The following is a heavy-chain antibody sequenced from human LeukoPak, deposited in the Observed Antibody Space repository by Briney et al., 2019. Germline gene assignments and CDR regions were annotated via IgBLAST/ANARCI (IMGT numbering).Heavy chain of an antibody. CDR1: GYSFTGFY. D-gene: IGHD3-10*01. V-gene: IGHV1-2*02. CDR3: ARESGGGVLGYFDL. CDR2: INPNSGGR. Sequence: GASVQVSCKASGYSFTGFYMHWVRQAPGQGLEWMGWINPNSGGRNYAQKFQGRVTMTRDTSISTAYLELSRLRSDDTAVYYCARESGGGVLGYFDLWGRGTLVSVSS. J-gene: IGHJ2*01.